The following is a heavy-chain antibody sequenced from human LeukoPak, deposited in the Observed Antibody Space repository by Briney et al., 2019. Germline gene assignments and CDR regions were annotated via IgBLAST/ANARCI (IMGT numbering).Heavy chain of an antibody. Sequence: GGSLRLSCAASGFTFSSYAMSWVRQAPGQGLEWVSGITGSGGSTYYADSVKGRFTISRDNSKNTLYLQMSSLRAEDTAVYYCANWGSRAVATPLDYWGQGTLVTVSS. CDR2: ITGSGGST. D-gene: IGHD6-19*01. J-gene: IGHJ4*02. V-gene: IGHV3-23*01. CDR3: ANWGSRAVATPLDY. CDR1: GFTFSSYA.